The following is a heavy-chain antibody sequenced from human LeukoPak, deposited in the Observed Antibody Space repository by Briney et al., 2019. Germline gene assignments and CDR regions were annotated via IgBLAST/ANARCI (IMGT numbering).Heavy chain of an antibody. CDR1: GYTFTKYY. J-gene: IGHJ4*02. CDR3: ARAIGYCSSAGCPSYFDY. V-gene: IGHV1-46*01. Sequence: ASVKVSCKASGYTFTKYYLHWVRQAPGQGPEWMGIINHSGGSTSYAQKFQRRVTMTRDTSTSTVYMELSSLRSEDTAVYYCARAIGYCSSAGCPSYFDYWGQGTLVTVSS. CDR2: INHSGGST. D-gene: IGHD2-2*01.